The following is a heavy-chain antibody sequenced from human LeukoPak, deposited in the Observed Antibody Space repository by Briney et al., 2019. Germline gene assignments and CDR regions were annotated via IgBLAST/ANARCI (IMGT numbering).Heavy chain of an antibody. CDR2: IKTKTDGGTT. J-gene: IGHJ4*02. V-gene: IGHV3-15*01. CDR3: ITGTWIQLWLADY. D-gene: IGHD5-18*01. Sequence: PGGSLRLSCAASGFTFSNACMSWVRQAPGKGLEWVGHIKTKTDGGTTDYAAPVKGRFTISRDDSKNTLYLQMNSLKTEDTALYYCITGTWIQLWLADYWGQGTLVTVSS. CDR1: GFTFSNAC.